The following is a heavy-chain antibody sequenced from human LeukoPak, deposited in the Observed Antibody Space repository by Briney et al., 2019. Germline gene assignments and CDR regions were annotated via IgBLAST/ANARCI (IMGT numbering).Heavy chain of an antibody. J-gene: IGHJ6*03. Sequence: ASVKVSCKASGYTFTGYYMHWVRQAPGQGLEWMGWINPNSGGTNYAQKFQGWVTMTRDTSISTVYMELSRLRSDDTAVYYCARRADFWRFGSYYYYMDVWGKGTTVTVSS. CDR2: INPNSGGT. D-gene: IGHD3-3*01. CDR3: ARRADFWRFGSYYYYMDV. CDR1: GYTFTGYY. V-gene: IGHV1-2*04.